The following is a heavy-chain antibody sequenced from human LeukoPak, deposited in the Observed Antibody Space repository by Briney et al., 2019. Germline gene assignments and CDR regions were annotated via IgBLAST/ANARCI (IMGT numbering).Heavy chain of an antibody. J-gene: IGHJ5*02. CDR1: GGSFSGYY. V-gene: IGHV4-34*01. Sequence: SETLSLTCAVYGGSFSGYYWSWIRQPPGKGLEWIGEINHSGSTNYNPSLKSRVTISVDTSKNQFSLKLSSVTAADTAVYYCARTYYYGSGSYEDWFDPWGQGTLVTVSS. CDR2: INHSGST. D-gene: IGHD3-10*01. CDR3: ARTYYYGSGSYEDWFDP.